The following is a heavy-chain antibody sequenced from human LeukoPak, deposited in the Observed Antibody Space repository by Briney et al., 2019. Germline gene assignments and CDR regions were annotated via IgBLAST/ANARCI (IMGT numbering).Heavy chain of an antibody. J-gene: IGHJ5*02. CDR1: GGSISSSSYY. D-gene: IGHD2-2*02. CDR2: IYYSGST. Sequence: SETLSLTCTVSGGSISSSSYYWGWIRQPPGKGLEWIGSIYYSGSTYYNPSLKGRVTISVDTSKNQFSLKLSSVTAADTAVYYCARHVTDIVVVPAAIGFDPWGQGTLVTVSS. V-gene: IGHV4-39*01. CDR3: ARHVTDIVVVPAAIGFDP.